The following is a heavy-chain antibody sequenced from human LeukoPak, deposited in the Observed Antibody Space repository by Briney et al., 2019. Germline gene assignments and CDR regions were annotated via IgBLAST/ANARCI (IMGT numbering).Heavy chain of an antibody. CDR3: ARASWGSAVVLAATASDF. Sequence: GGSLRLSCAGSGFTFSSYSMNRVRQAPGKGLEWVSYISSSGSTVYYADSVKGRFTISRDNAKNSLYLQMNSLRAEDTAVYYCARASWGSAVVLAATASDFWGQGTLVTVSS. J-gene: IGHJ4*02. D-gene: IGHD2-15*01. V-gene: IGHV3-48*01. CDR1: GFTFSSYS. CDR2: ISSSGSTV.